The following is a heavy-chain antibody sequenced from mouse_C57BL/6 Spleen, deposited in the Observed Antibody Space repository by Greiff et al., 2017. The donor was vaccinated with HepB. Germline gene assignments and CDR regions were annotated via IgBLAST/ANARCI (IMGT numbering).Heavy chain of an antibody. J-gene: IGHJ2*01. V-gene: IGHV1-54*01. D-gene: IGHD1-1*01. CDR3: ARSLVITTVIDY. Sequence: QVQLQQSGAELVRPGTSVKVSCKASGYAFTNYLIEWVKQRPGQGLEWIGVINPGSGGTNYNEKFKGKATLTADKSSSTAYMQLSSLTSEDSAVYFCARSLVITTVIDYWGQGTTLTVSS. CDR1: GYAFTNYL. CDR2: INPGSGGT.